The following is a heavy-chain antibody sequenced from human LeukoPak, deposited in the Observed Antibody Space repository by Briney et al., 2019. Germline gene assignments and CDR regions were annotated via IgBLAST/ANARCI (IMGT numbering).Heavy chain of an antibody. CDR1: GGSINNTNW. CDR2: IFHSGST. CDR3: ARGGGTPTTVVTPSAY. J-gene: IGHJ4*02. D-gene: IGHD4-23*01. V-gene: IGHV4-4*02. Sequence: SETLSLTCAVSGGSINNTNWWTGVRQPPGKGLEGIGEIFHSGSTNYSPSLRRRVTISVDKSKSQFSLKRNSVTAADTAVYYCARGGGTPTTVVTPSAYWGQGTLVTVSS.